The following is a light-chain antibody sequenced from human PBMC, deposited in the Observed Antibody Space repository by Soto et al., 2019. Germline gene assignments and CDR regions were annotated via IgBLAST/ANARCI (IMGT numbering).Light chain of an antibody. J-gene: IGKJ1*01. Sequence: DIQMTQSPSSLSASIGDRVTITCRAGQSIGNYLSWYQQKPGKAPNLLIYATSSLQSGVPSRFSGSGSGTEFTLTISSLQREDLAIYYCQQSYSSTWTFGQGTKVEIK. V-gene: IGKV1-39*01. CDR2: ATS. CDR3: QQSYSSTWT. CDR1: QSIGNY.